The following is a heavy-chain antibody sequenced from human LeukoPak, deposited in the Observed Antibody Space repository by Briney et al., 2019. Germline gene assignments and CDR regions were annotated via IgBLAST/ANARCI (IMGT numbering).Heavy chain of an antibody. CDR3: ATPGVLRFLEWLPNPFDY. J-gene: IGHJ4*02. Sequence: PGGSLRLSCAASGFTFSSYSMNWVRQAPGKGLEWVSYISSSSSTIYYADSVKGRFTISRDNSKNTLYLQMNSLRAEDTAVYYCATPGVLRFLEWLPNPFDYWGQGTLVTVSS. V-gene: IGHV3-48*01. D-gene: IGHD3-3*01. CDR2: ISSSSSTI. CDR1: GFTFSSYS.